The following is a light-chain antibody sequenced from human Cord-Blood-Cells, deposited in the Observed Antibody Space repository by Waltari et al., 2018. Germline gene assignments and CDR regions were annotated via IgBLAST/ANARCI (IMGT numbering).Light chain of an antibody. CDR2: AAS. CDR3: LQHNSYPRT. J-gene: IGKJ1*01. V-gene: IGKV1-17*01. CDR1: QAIRNE. Sequence: DIHTTPSPSSLFASVGDRVTITCGASQAIRNELGWYQQKPGKAPKRLIYAASSLQSWVPSRFSGGGSGTEFTLTISSLQPEDFATYYCLQHNSYPRTFGQGTKVEIK.